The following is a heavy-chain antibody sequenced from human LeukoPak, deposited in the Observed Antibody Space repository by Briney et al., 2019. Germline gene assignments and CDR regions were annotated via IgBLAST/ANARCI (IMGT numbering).Heavy chain of an antibody. D-gene: IGHD4-17*01. CDR2: ISSSSSYI. Sequence: PGGSLRLSCAASGFTFSSYSMNWVRQAPGKGLEWVSSISSSSSYIYYADSVKGRFTIFRDNAKNSLYLQMNSLRAEDTAVYYCAYGTRYGDYAYWGQGTLVTVSS. J-gene: IGHJ4*02. CDR3: AYGTRYGDYAY. CDR1: GFTFSSYS. V-gene: IGHV3-21*01.